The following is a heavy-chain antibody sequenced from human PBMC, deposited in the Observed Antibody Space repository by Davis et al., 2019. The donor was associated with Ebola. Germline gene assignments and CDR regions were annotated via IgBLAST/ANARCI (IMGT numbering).Heavy chain of an antibody. Sequence: PGGSLRLSCAASGFTFSSYAMSWVRQAPGKGLEWVSAISGSGGSTYYADSVKGRFTISRDNSKNTLYLQMNSLRAEDTAVYYCAKPNVEMATITYYFDYWGQGTLVTVSS. CDR3: AKPNVEMATITYYFDY. CDR1: GFTFSSYA. D-gene: IGHD5-24*01. V-gene: IGHV3-23*01. J-gene: IGHJ4*02. CDR2: ISGSGGST.